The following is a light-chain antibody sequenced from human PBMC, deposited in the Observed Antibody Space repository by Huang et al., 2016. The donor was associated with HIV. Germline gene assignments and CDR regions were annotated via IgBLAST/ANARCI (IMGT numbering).Light chain of an antibody. CDR2: WLS. CDR1: RSVSTN. J-gene: IGKJ4*01. Sequence: EIVMTQSPATLSVSPGQRVTLSCRAHRSVSTNLAWYQQRHGQAPRLLIYWLSTRAPCIPDRFSGSGCGTYFSLSISSLKSEDFALYYCHQYNNWLLSFGGGTRV. V-gene: IGKV3-15*01. CDR3: HQYNNWLLS.